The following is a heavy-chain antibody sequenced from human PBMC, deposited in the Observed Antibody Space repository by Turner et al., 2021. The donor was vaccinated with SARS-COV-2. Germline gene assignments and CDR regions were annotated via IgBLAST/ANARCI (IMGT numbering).Heavy chain of an antibody. V-gene: IGHV1-46*01. CDR2: IDPSDSYT. CDR1: GYTFTSYW. Sequence: QVQLQQPGAELVRPGTSVKLSCKASGYTFTSYWMHWVKQRPGQGLEWIGVIDPSDSYTNYNQKFKGKATLTVDTSSSTAYMQLSSLTSEDSAVYYCARRNYYGSSYGYYFDYWGQGTTLTVSS. D-gene: IGHD3-22*01. J-gene: IGHJ4*01. CDR3: ARRNYYGSSYGYYFDY.